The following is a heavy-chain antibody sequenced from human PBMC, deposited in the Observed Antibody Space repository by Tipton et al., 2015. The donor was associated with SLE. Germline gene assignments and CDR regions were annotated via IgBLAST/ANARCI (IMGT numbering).Heavy chain of an antibody. CDR3: ARGERSSMPDC. J-gene: IGHJ4*02. CDR1: GGSISSSSYY. CDR2: IYYSGST. D-gene: IGHD2-2*01. V-gene: IGHV4-39*07. Sequence: TLSLTCTVSGGSISSSSYYWGWIRQPPGKGLEWIGSIYYSGSTYCNPSLKSRLSISIDTSNNQFSLKLNSVTAADTAVYYCARGERSSMPDCWGQGTLVTVSS.